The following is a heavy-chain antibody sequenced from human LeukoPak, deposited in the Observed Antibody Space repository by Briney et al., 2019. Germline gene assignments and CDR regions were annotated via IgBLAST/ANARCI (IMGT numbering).Heavy chain of an antibody. CDR1: GYTFTSYG. J-gene: IGHJ4*02. CDR3: ARGLPPRMYYDSSGSYSYYFDY. CDR2: ISAYNGHT. V-gene: IGHV1-18*01. Sequence: RASVKVSCKASGYTFTSYGITWVRQAPGQGLEWMGWISAYNGHTNYPQKLQGRVTMTTDTSTSTAYMELRSLRSDDTAVYYCARGLPPRMYYDSSGSYSYYFDYWGQGTLVTVSS. D-gene: IGHD3-22*01.